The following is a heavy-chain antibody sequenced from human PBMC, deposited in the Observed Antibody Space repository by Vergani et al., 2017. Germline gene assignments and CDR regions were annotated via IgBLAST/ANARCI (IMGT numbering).Heavy chain of an antibody. Sequence: EVQLVESGGGLVQPGGSLRLSCAASGFTFSSYSMNWVRQAPGKGLEWVSYISSSSSTIYYADSVKGRFTISRDNAKNSLYLQMNSLRAEDTAVYYCARGGSWYYPDNLNWVDPWGQGTLVTVSS. D-gene: IGHD6-13*01. CDR3: ARGGSWYYPDNLNWVDP. J-gene: IGHJ5*02. V-gene: IGHV3-48*01. CDR2: ISSSSSTI. CDR1: GFTFSSYS.